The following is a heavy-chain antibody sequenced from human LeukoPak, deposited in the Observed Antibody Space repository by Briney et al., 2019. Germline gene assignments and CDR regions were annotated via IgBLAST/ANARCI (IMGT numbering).Heavy chain of an antibody. CDR2: INHSGST. Sequence: PSETLSLTCAVYGGSFSGYYWSWIRQPPGKGLEWIGEINHSGSTNYNPSLKSRVTISVDTSKNQFSLKLSSVTAADTAVYYCARGRQKVDYWGQGTLVTVSS. J-gene: IGHJ4*02. V-gene: IGHV4-34*01. CDR3: ARGRQKVDY. CDR1: GGSFSGYY.